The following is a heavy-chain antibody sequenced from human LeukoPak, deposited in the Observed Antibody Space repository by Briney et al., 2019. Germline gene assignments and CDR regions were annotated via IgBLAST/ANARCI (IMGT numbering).Heavy chain of an antibody. J-gene: IGHJ3*01. CDR2: IYSGGST. D-gene: IGHD3-22*01. Sequence: GGSLRLSCAASGFTFSSYSMNWVRQAPGKGLEWVSVIYSGGSTYYADSVKGRFTISRDNSKNTLYLQMNSLRAEDTAVYYCARESYYYDSSGYYSPGAFDVWGQGTMVTVSS. CDR3: ARESYYYDSSGYYSPGAFDV. CDR1: GFTFSSYS. V-gene: IGHV3-53*01.